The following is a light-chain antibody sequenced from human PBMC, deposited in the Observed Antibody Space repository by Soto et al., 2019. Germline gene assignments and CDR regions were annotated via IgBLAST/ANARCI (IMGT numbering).Light chain of an antibody. CDR1: SSDVGGYNY. V-gene: IGLV2-14*01. J-gene: IGLJ2*01. Sequence: QSALTQPASVSGSPGQSITISCTGTSSDVGGYNYVSWYQQHPGKAPKLMIYDVSNRPSGVSNRFSGSKSGNTASLTISGLQAEDEADYHCSSYTSSSVVFGGGTKLTVL. CDR3: SSYTSSSVV. CDR2: DVS.